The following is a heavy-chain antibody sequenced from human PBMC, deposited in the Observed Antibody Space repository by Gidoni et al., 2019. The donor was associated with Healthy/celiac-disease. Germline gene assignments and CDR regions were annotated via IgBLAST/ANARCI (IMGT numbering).Heavy chain of an antibody. Sequence: EVQLLESGGGLVQPGGSLRLSCAASGFTFSSYAMSWVRQAPGKGLEWVSAISGSGGSTYYADSVKGRFTISRDNSKKTLYLQMNSLRAEDTAVYYCAKVPSRYGIYSTGWYLDYWGQGTLVTVSS. V-gene: IGHV3-23*01. D-gene: IGHD6-19*01. CDR3: AKVPSRYGIYSTGWYLDY. CDR2: ISGSGGST. CDR1: GFTFSSYA. J-gene: IGHJ4*02.